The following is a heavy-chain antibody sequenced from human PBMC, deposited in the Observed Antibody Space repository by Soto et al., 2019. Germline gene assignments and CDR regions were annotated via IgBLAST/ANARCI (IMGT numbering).Heavy chain of an antibody. Sequence: QLQLQESGPGLVKPSETLSLTCTVSGGSISSSSYYWGWIRQPPGKGLEWIGSIYYSGSTYHNPSLKSRGTISVDTSKNQFSLKLSSVTAADTAVYYCARHSDDYSKPRVYYYYGMDVWGQGTTVTVSS. J-gene: IGHJ6*02. CDR2: IYYSGST. CDR1: GGSISSSSYY. V-gene: IGHV4-39*01. CDR3: ARHSDDYSKPRVYYYYGMDV. D-gene: IGHD4-4*01.